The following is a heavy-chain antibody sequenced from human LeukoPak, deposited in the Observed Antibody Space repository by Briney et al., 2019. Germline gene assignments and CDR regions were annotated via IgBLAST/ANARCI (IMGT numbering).Heavy chain of an antibody. V-gene: IGHV1-69*13. J-gene: IGHJ4*02. CDR2: IIPIFGTA. D-gene: IGHD6-19*01. CDR1: GYTFTSYG. CDR3: ARDNRGSSSGWYLFDY. Sequence: GASVKVSCKASGYTFTSYGISWVRQAPGQGLEWMGGIIPIFGTANYAQKFQGRVTITADESTSTAYMELSSLRSEDTAVYYCARDNRGSSSGWYLFDYWGQGTLVTVSS.